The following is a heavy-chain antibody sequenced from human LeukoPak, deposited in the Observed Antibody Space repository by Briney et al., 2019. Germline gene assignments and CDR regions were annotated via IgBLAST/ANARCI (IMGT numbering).Heavy chain of an antibody. V-gene: IGHV1-2*04. Sequence: GASVKVSCKASGYTFTGYYMHWVRQAPGQGLEWMGWINPNSGGTNYAQKFQGWVTMTRDTSISTAYMELSRLRSDDTAVYYCARGWYTYYDFWSGFGDAFDIWGQGTMVTVSS. J-gene: IGHJ3*02. CDR2: INPNSGGT. D-gene: IGHD3-3*01. CDR3: ARGWYTYYDFWSGFGDAFDI. CDR1: GYTFTGYY.